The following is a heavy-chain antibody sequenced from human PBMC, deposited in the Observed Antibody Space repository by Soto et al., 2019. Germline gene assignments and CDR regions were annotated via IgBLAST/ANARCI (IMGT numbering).Heavy chain of an antibody. D-gene: IGHD3-16*02. CDR1: GCIFSSHN. V-gene: IGHV3-21*06. CDR2: ITGSSSYI. Sequence: PGESLKISCAASGCIFSSHNMNWVRQAPGKGLEWVSSITGSSSYIFYADSVKGRFTISRDNATNTVYLQVNSLRAEDTGVYYCASLVASETRYGMDVWGQGSTDTVSS. J-gene: IGHJ6*02. CDR3: ASLVASETRYGMDV.